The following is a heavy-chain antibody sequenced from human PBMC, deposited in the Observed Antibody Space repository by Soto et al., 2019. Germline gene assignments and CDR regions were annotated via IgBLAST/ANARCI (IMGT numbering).Heavy chain of an antibody. D-gene: IGHD3-3*01. CDR1: GGSISGNGYY. Sequence: QVQLQESGPGLVKPSQTLSLTCAVSGGSISGNGYYWNWIRQHPGQGLEWIGYISYSGRTFYSPSLKSRVTTSLDTSKNQFSLKLSSVTAADTAIYYCARGSIFGVVLNAFDIWGHGTMVAVSS. V-gene: IGHV4-31*11. CDR2: ISYSGRT. CDR3: ARGSIFGVVLNAFDI. J-gene: IGHJ3*02.